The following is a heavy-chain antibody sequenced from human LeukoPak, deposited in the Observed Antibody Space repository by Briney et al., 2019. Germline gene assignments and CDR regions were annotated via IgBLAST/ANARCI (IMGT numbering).Heavy chain of an antibody. CDR3: AGRPDQYYYDSSGYPRPSPFDY. Sequence: SETLSLTCTVSGGSISSSSYYWGWIRQPPGKGLEWIGSIYYSGSTYYNPSLKSRVTISVDTSKNQFSLKRSSVTAADTAVYYCAGRPDQYYYDSSGYPRPSPFDYWGQGTLVTVSS. V-gene: IGHV4-39*01. CDR1: GGSISSSSYY. D-gene: IGHD3-22*01. CDR2: IYYSGST. J-gene: IGHJ4*02.